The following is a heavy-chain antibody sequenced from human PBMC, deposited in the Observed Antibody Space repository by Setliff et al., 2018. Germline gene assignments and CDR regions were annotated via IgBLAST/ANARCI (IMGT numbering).Heavy chain of an antibody. Sequence: PSETLSLTCNVSGDSISGTYYWSWIRQPPGKGLEFIGYVYYSGTANYDPPLKSRVTMSVDTSKNQFSLKLRSVIAADTAVYYCARGGTYRYFDYWGQGTLVTVSS. CDR3: ARGGTYRYFDY. V-gene: IGHV4-59*12. CDR2: VYYSGTA. J-gene: IGHJ4*02. CDR1: GDSISGTYY.